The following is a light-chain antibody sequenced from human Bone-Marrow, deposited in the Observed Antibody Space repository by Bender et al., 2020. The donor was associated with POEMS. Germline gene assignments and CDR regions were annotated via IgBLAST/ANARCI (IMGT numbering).Light chain of an antibody. CDR3: QAWDTYSVI. Sequence: SYEVTQPPSVSVSPGQTASITCSGDDLGEKFFAWFQQKPGQSPVLVIYQDTKRPSGIPERFSGSNSGNTATLTISGTQAMDEADYYCQAWDTYSVIFGGGTKLTVL. CDR1: DLGEKF. J-gene: IGLJ2*01. V-gene: IGLV3-1*01. CDR2: QDT.